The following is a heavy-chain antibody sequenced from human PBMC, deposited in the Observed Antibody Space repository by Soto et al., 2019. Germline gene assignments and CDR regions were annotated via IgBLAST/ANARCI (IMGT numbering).Heavy chain of an antibody. CDR2: ISYDGGNT. CDR3: AKEGGLSGSYYISSSYYFDY. J-gene: IGHJ4*02. D-gene: IGHD1-26*01. V-gene: IGHV3-30*18. CDR1: GFTFSSYG. Sequence: GSLRLSCVASGFTFSSYGMHWVRQAPGKGLEWVAIISYDGGNTYYADSVKGRFTISRDNSKNTLYLQMNSLRAEDTSVYYCAKEGGLSGSYYISSSYYFDYWGQGT.